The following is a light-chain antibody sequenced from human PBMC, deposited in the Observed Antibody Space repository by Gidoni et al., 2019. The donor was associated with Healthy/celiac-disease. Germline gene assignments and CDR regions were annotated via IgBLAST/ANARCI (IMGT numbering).Light chain of an antibody. Sequence: DMQMTQSPSSLSASVGDRVTITCRSSQCISSHLNWYQQKPGKAPKLLIYAASSLQSGVPSRFSGSGSGTDCTLTISSLQPEDFATYYCQQSYSTPITFGQGTRLEIK. J-gene: IGKJ5*01. V-gene: IGKV1-39*01. CDR1: QCISSH. CDR2: AAS. CDR3: QQSYSTPIT.